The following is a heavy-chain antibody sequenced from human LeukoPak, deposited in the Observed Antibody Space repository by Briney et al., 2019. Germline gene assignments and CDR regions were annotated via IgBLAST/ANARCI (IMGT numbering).Heavy chain of an antibody. CDR1: GDSISSTNW. V-gene: IGHV4-4*02. J-gene: IGHJ4*02. CDR3: ARGYGPGY. D-gene: IGHD4-17*01. Sequence: SETLSLTCAVSGDSISSTNWWNWVRQPPGEGLEWIGEIDHRGNTNYNPSLKSRVSISADKSKNQFSLKLTSVTAADTAVYYCARGYGPGYWGQGILVTVSA. CDR2: IDHRGNT.